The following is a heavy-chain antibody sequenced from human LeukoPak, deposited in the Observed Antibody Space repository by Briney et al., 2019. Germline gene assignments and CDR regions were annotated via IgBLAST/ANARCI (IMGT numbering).Heavy chain of an antibody. J-gene: IGHJ4*02. CDR1: GVSINTAGLY. V-gene: IGHV4-30-2*01. D-gene: IGHD2-15*01. Sequence: SQTLSLTCSVSGVSINTAGLYWGWVRQPPGKGLEWIGYMFHSGNMYYNPSLRGRVTTSINRSKNQFSLEVPSMTAADTAVYYCARAFRSASAAHYFDYWGQGTLVTVSS. CDR2: MFHSGNM. CDR3: ARAFRSASAAHYFDY.